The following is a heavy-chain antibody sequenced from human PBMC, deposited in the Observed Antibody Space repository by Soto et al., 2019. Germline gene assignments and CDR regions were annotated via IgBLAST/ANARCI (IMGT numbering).Heavy chain of an antibody. CDR2: VFYTGFT. Sequence: SETLSLTCAVSGGSISGSYYYWGWLRQSPGKGPEWIGSVFYTGFTSYNPSLESRVSVSVDTSKNQFSLKVSGVSAADTAVYFCARVRDYGLGTNRHYYGMDVWGQGTTVSVSS. CDR3: ARVRDYGLGTNRHYYGMDV. CDR1: GGSISGSYYY. D-gene: IGHD3-10*01. J-gene: IGHJ6*02. V-gene: IGHV4-39*07.